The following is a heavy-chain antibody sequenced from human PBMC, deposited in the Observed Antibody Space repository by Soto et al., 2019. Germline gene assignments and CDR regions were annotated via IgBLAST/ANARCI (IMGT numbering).Heavy chain of an antibody. D-gene: IGHD3-10*01. CDR1: GGSISSGGYS. Sequence: SETLSLTCAVSGGSISSGGYSWSWIRQPPGKGLEWIGYIYHSGSTYYNPSLKSRVTISVDRSKNQFSLKLSSVTAADTAVYYCARGYGDPNYAPTGWFDPWGQGTLVTVSS. V-gene: IGHV4-30-2*01. J-gene: IGHJ5*02. CDR2: IYHSGST. CDR3: ARGYGDPNYAPTGWFDP.